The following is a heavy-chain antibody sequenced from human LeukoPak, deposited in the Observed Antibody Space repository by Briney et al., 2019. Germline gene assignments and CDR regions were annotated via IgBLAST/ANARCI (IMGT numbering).Heavy chain of an antibody. CDR1: GYTFTSYA. V-gene: IGHV1-3*01. J-gene: IGHJ4*02. Sequence: ASVTVSCKASGYTFTSYAMHWVRQAPGQRLEWMGWINAGNGNTKYSQKFQGRVTITRDTSASTAYMELSSLRSEDTAVYYCARAGWWQLAYFDYLGQGTLVTVSS. CDR3: ARAGWWQLAYFDY. CDR2: INAGNGNT. D-gene: IGHD2-15*01.